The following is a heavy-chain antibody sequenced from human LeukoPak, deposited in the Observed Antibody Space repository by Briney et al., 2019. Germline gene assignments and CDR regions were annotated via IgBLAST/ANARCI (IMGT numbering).Heavy chain of an antibody. CDR3: AKVAQMDTILGKFDN. J-gene: IGHJ5*02. Sequence: PGGSLRLSCGVSGFAVTTTYMTRVRQAPGKGLEWVSAISGDGGRTYYADSVKGRFTISRDNSRNTLFLQMNSLRAEDTAVYYCAKVAQMDTILGKFDNWGQGTLVTVSS. D-gene: IGHD5-24*01. CDR2: ISGDGGRT. V-gene: IGHV3-23*01. CDR1: GFAVTTTY.